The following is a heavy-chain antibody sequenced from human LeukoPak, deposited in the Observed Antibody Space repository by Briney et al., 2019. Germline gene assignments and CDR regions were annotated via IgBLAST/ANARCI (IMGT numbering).Heavy chain of an antibody. J-gene: IGHJ4*02. CDR1: GFTFSSYA. Sequence: GGSLRLSCAASGFTFSSYAMNWVRQAPGKGLEWVSAISGSDGSTYYADSVKGRFTISRDNSKNTLYLQMNSPRAEDTAVYYCAKGYCGSTNCYGDYWGQGTLVTVSS. D-gene: IGHD2-2*01. CDR3: AKGYCGSTNCYGDY. CDR2: ISGSDGST. V-gene: IGHV3-23*01.